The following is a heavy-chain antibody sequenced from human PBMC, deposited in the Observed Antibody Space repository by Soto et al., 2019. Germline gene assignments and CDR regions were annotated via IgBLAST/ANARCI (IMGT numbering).Heavy chain of an antibody. CDR2: ISTYNGKS. D-gene: IGHD3-22*01. Sequence: QIQLVQTGAEVRKPGASVKVACKTSGYSFTNFGITWVRQAPGQGLEWMGWISTYNGKSNYVEKFQGIVTMTTDTSTTTAYMAVRSMTSDDTALYYCATSDTSGYDQRAAHWGQGTLVIVSS. J-gene: IGHJ4*02. CDR1: GYSFTNFG. CDR3: ATSDTSGYDQRAAH. V-gene: IGHV1-18*04.